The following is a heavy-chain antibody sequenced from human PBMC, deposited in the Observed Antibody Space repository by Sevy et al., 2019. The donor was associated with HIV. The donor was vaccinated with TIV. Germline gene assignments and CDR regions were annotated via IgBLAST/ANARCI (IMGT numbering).Heavy chain of an antibody. V-gene: IGHV3-53*01. D-gene: IGHD4-17*01. Sequence: GGSLRLSCAASGFTVSSNYMSWVRQAPGKGLEWVSVIYSGGSTYYADSVKGRFTISRDNSKNTLYLQMNSLRAEGTAVYYCARDRVAYGDYYFDYWGQGTLVTVSS. CDR2: IYSGGST. CDR1: GFTVSSNY. J-gene: IGHJ4*02. CDR3: ARDRVAYGDYYFDY.